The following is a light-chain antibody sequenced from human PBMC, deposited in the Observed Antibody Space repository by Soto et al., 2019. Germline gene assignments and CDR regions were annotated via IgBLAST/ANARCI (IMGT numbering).Light chain of an antibody. J-gene: IGLJ2*01. V-gene: IGLV1-44*01. CDR3: STWDDSLNGPL. CDR2: SNS. CDR1: SSNIGGNT. Sequence: QSVLTQPPSASGTPGQRVTISCSGGSSNIGGNTVNWYQLLPGAAPKLIIFSNSQRPSGVPDRFSGSKSGTSASLAIGGLQSEDEAEYYCSTWDDSLNGPLFGGGTKLTVL.